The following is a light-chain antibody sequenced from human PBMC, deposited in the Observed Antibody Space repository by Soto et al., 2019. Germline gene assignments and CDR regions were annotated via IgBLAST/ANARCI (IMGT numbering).Light chain of an antibody. CDR1: ENVNSN. CDR3: QQRGDWPPIT. V-gene: IGKV3-11*01. Sequence: EIVMTQSPATLSVSPGERATLSFRASENVNSNVAWWYQQKPGQPPRLLIYNASNRTTGIPARFSGSGSGTDFTLTISSLEPEDFAVYYCQQRGDWPPITFGQGTRLEI. CDR2: NAS. J-gene: IGKJ5*01.